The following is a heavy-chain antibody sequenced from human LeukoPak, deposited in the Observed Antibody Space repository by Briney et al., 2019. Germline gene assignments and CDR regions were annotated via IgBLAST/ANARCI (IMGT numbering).Heavy chain of an antibody. V-gene: IGHV1-69*05. CDR1: GGTFSSYA. D-gene: IGHD5-18*01. CDR2: IIPIFGTA. Sequence: SVKVSCKASGGTFSSYAISWVRQAPGQGLEWMGRIIPIFGTANYAQKFQGRVTITTDESTSTAYMELSSLRSEDTAVYYCARERGIQLPKGGIDPWGQGTMVTVSS. CDR3: ARERGIQLPKGGIDP. J-gene: IGHJ5*02.